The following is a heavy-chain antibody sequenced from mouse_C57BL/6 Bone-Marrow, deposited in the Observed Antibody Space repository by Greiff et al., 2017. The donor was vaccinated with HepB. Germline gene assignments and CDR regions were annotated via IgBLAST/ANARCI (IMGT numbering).Heavy chain of an antibody. V-gene: IGHV1-26*01. D-gene: IGHD1-1*01. Sequence: VQLQQSGPELVKPGASVKISCKASGYTFTDYYMNWVKQSHGKSLEWIGDINPNNGGTSYNQKFKGKATLTVDKSSSTAYMELRSLTSEDSAVYYCASYGSYYYAMDYWGQGTSVTVSS. CDR1: GYTFTDYY. CDR3: ASYGSYYYAMDY. J-gene: IGHJ4*01. CDR2: INPNNGGT.